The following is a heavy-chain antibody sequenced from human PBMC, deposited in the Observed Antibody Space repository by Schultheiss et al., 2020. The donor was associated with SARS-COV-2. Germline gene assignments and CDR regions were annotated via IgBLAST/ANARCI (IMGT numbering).Heavy chain of an antibody. Sequence: GGSLRLSCAASGFTFSSYGMHWVRQAPGKGLEWVALIWNDGNNKFYTDSVKGRFTISRDNSKNTLYLQMNSLRAEDTAVYYCARAPRGSWYSFDSWGQGTRVTVSS. V-gene: IGHV3-33*01. CDR3: ARAPRGSWYSFDS. D-gene: IGHD6-13*01. CDR2: IWNDGNNK. J-gene: IGHJ4*02. CDR1: GFTFSSYG.